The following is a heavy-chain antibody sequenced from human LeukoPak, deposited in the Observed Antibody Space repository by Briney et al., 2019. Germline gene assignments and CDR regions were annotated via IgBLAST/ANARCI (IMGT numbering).Heavy chain of an antibody. D-gene: IGHD4-17*01. Sequence: SETLSLTCTVSGGSISSHYWSWIRQPPGKGLEWIGYIYNSGSTNYHPSLKSRVTISLDTSKNQCSLKLTSVTAADTAVYFCARDDYGVFDAFDVWGQGTVVTVSS. CDR1: GGSISSHY. CDR2: IYNSGST. V-gene: IGHV4-4*08. CDR3: ARDDYGVFDAFDV. J-gene: IGHJ3*01.